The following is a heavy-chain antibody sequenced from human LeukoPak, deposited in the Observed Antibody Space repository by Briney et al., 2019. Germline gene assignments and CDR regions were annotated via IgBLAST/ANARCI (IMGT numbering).Heavy chain of an antibody. CDR1: GGSSTGYI. D-gene: IGHD5-18*01. V-gene: IGHV4-34*01. CDR2: INHGGTT. Sequence: LLLTCASLGGSSTGYIWGWRRPPPGGGVEWFGEINHGGTTNYTPSLKSRVPISGDTSKNQFSLKLSSVTATDTAVYYCASQRGYTYGPSYYFDNWGQGTLVTVSS. CDR3: ASQRGYTYGPSYYFDN. J-gene: IGHJ4*02.